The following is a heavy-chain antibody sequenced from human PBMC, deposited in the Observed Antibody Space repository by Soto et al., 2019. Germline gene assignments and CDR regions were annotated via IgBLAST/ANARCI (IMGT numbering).Heavy chain of an antibody. V-gene: IGHV3-23*01. CDR3: AKARCSTTNCYVPDY. CDR1: GFTFSTYT. D-gene: IGHD2-2*01. J-gene: IGHJ4*02. Sequence: EVQLLESGGGLVQPGGSLRLSCAASGFTFSTYTMSWVRQAPGKGLEWVSVIGGGGSSPSYVDSVQGRFTISRDNYKNTLFRQMNSLRAEDTAMYYCAKARCSTTNCYVPDYWGQGTLVTVSS. CDR2: IGGGGSSP.